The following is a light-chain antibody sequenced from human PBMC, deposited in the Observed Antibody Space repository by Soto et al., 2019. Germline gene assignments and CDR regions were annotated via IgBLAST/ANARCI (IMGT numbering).Light chain of an antibody. Sequence: DIQMTQSPSSLSASVGDRVTITCRASQSISSYLNWYQQKPGKAPKLLIYASSTLQTGVPSRFSGTGSGTDFSLTISSLHPEDVATYYCQQVDSYPRTFGQGTKVDI. V-gene: IGKV1-39*01. CDR3: QQVDSYPRT. J-gene: IGKJ1*01. CDR2: ASS. CDR1: QSISSY.